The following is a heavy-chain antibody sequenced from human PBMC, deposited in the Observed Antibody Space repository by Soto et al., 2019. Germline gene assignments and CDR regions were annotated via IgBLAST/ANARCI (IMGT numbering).Heavy chain of an antibody. CDR2: ISSSSSTI. Sequence: EVQLVESGGGLVQPGGSLRLSCAASGFTFSSYSMNWVRQAPGKGLEWVSYISSSSSTIYYADSVKGRFTISRDNAKNSLYLQMNSLRAEDTAVYYCAGGPSMTTLDYWGQGTLVTVSS. CDR1: GFTFSSYS. J-gene: IGHJ4*02. D-gene: IGHD3-22*01. V-gene: IGHV3-48*01. CDR3: AGGPSMTTLDY.